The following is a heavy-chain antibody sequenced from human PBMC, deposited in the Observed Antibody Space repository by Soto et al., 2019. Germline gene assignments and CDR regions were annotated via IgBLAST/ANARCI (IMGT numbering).Heavy chain of an antibody. CDR1: GFTFSDYG. CDR2: ISAFNGET. J-gene: IGHJ4*02. CDR3: VRDQQWLLPVPLNFDY. V-gene: IGHV1-18*01. Sequence: ALVKVSCKASGFTFSDYGFSWVRQAPGRGLEWMGWISAFNGETNYTQKSEGRVAMTTDAATTTAYMELRSLTVDDTAVYYCVRDQQWLLPVPLNFDYWGQGTVVTVSS. D-gene: IGHD6-19*01.